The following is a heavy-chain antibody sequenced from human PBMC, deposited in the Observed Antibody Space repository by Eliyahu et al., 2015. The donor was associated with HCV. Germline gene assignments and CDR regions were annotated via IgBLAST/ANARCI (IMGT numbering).Heavy chain of an antibody. CDR1: GXSVSTNNGA. CDR3: ARGLEPLGAFDV. Sequence: QVQLQQSGPGLVRPSQTLPLXCGISGXSVSTNNGAWNWIRQSPSRGLEWLGRIYYKSRWFDDFPISLESRITISPDTSKNQFSLHLHSVTPEDTAVYYCARGLEPLGAFDVWGQGTMVTVSS. CDR2: IYYKSRWFD. V-gene: IGHV6-1*01. D-gene: IGHD3-16*01. J-gene: IGHJ3*01.